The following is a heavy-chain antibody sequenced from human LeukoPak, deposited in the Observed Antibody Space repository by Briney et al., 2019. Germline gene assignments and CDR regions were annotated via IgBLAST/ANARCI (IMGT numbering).Heavy chain of an antibody. J-gene: IGHJ6*04. CDR1: GGSISSGDYY. CDR3: ARDRNYYGSGSSGMDV. V-gene: IGHV4-30-4*01. D-gene: IGHD3-10*01. CDR2: IYYSGST. Sequence: SQTLSLTCTVSGGSISSGDYYWSWIRQPPGKGLEWIGYIYYSGSTYYNPSLKSRVTISVDTSKNLFSLKLSSVTAADTAVYYCARDRNYYGSGSSGMDVWGKGTTVTVSS.